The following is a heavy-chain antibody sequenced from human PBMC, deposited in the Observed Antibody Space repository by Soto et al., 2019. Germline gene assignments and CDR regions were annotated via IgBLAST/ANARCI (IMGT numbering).Heavy chain of an antibody. D-gene: IGHD3-22*01. CDR1: CGSIISGDYY. V-gene: IGHV4-30-4*01. CDR2: IYYSGST. CDR3: ARDAAGGSGYYYPPDAFDI. J-gene: IGHJ3*02. Sequence: PSETLSLTCTFSCGSIISGDYYWSWIRQPPGKGLEWIGYIYYSGSTYYNPSLKSRVTISVDTSKNQFSLKLSSVTAADTAVYYCARDAAGGSGYYYPPDAFDIWGQGTMVTVSS.